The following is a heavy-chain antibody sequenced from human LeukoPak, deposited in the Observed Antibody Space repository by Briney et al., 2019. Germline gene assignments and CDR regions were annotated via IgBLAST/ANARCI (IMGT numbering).Heavy chain of an antibody. CDR1: GFTFSSYA. J-gene: IGHJ4*02. D-gene: IGHD1-26*01. Sequence: GGSLRLSCAASGFTFSSYAMSWVRQAPGKGLEWVSAISGSGGSTYYADSVMGRFTISRDNSKNTLYLQMNSLRAEDTAVYYCAKDMSYSGSYSVYWGQGTLVTVSS. CDR3: AKDMSYSGSYSVY. CDR2: ISGSGGST. V-gene: IGHV3-23*01.